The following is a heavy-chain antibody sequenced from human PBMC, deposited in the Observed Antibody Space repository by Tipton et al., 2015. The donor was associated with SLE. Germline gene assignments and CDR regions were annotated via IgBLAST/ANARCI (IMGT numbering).Heavy chain of an antibody. V-gene: IGHV4-61*02. J-gene: IGHJ6*02. CDR2: IYPGGST. CDR3: ARQRTIGGKDYGMDV. CDR1: GGSISSGNYS. D-gene: IGHD3-16*01. Sequence: TLSLTCTVSGGSISSGNYSWNWIRQPAGKGLEWIGRIYPGGSTNYNPALKSRVTMSIDTSKNQFSLKLNSVTAADTAVYYCARQRTIGGKDYGMDVWGQGTTVTVSS.